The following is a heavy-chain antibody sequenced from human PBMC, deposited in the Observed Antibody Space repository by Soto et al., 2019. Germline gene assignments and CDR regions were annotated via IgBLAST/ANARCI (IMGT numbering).Heavy chain of an antibody. CDR3: ARLSDCSTNSCSAYFEH. J-gene: IGHJ4*01. V-gene: IGHV5-51*01. D-gene: IGHD2-2*01. CDR2: IYPGDSDT. CDR1: GYTFTSYW. Sequence: PGESLKISCKGSGYTFTSYWIGWMRQMPGKGLEWMVIIYPGDSDTRYSPSFQGQVTISADKSISTAFLQWSSLKASDTAVYYCARLSDCSTNSCSAYFEHWGQGTLVTVSS.